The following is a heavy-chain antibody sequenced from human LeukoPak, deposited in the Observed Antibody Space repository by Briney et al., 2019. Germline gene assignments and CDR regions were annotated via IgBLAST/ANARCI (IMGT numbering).Heavy chain of an antibody. V-gene: IGHV1-69*13. CDR3: ARTYLTMSGSPREYFDY. Sequence: SVKVSCKASGGTFSSYAISWVRQAPGQGLEWMGGIIPIFGTANYAQKFQGRVTITADESTSTAYMELSSLRSEDTAVYYCARTYLTMSGSPREYFDYWGQGTPVTVSS. CDR2: IIPIFGTA. J-gene: IGHJ4*02. CDR1: GGTFSSYA. D-gene: IGHD3-10*01.